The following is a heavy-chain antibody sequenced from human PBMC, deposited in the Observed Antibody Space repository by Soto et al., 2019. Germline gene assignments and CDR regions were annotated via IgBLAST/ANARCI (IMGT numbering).Heavy chain of an antibody. CDR3: ARGSPSSSRLGWLDP. Sequence: QVQVVQSGAEVKKPGAPVKVTCKASGYTFINYYMHWVRQAPGQGLEWMGMINPRGGDTRYAEKFQGRVTMTSDTSTSTVDMELSSLRSEDTAVYYCARGSPSSSRLGWLDPWGQGTQVTVSS. CDR1: GYTFINYY. D-gene: IGHD6-6*01. J-gene: IGHJ5*02. V-gene: IGHV1-46*01. CDR2: INPRGGDT.